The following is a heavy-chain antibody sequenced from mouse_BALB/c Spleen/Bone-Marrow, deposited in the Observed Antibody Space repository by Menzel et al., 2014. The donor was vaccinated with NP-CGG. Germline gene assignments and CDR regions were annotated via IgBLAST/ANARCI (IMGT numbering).Heavy chain of an antibody. D-gene: IGHD2-3*01. CDR1: GYSITSGYY. CDR3: ARGDGYYGGAMDY. Sequence: EVKVEESGPGLVKPSQSLSLPCSVTGYSITSGYYWNWIRQFPGNKLEWMGYISYDGSNNYNPSLKNRISITRDTSKNQFFLKLNSVTTEDTATYYCARGDGYYGGAMDYWGQGTSVTVSS. V-gene: IGHV3-6*02. J-gene: IGHJ4*01. CDR2: ISYDGSN.